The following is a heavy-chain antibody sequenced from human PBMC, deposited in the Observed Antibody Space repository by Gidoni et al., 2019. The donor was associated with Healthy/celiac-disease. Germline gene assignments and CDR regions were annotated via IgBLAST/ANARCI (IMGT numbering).Heavy chain of an antibody. Sequence: EVQLVESGGGLVKPGGSLRLSWAASGFTFSSYSMNWVRQAPGKGLEWVSSISSSSSYIYYADSVKGRFTISRDNAKNSLYLQMNSLRAEDTAVYYCARDRDGGGLRFDPWGQGTLVTVSS. CDR3: ARDRDGGGLRFDP. CDR2: ISSSSSYI. CDR1: GFTFSSYS. J-gene: IGHJ5*02. V-gene: IGHV3-21*01. D-gene: IGHD3-16*01.